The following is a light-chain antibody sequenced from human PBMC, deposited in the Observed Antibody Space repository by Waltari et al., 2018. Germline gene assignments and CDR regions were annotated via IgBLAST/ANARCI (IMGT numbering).Light chain of an antibody. CDR1: SRPSSNV. Sequence: QLVLTQSPSASASLGASVKLTCTLSSRPSSNVLAWHQHQPEKGPRYLRKVNSDGSHSKGDKIPDRFSGSSSGAEHYLTISSLQSEDEADYYCQTGGHGTWVFGGGTKLTVL. CDR2: VNSDGSH. CDR3: QTGGHGTWV. J-gene: IGLJ3*02. V-gene: IGLV4-69*01.